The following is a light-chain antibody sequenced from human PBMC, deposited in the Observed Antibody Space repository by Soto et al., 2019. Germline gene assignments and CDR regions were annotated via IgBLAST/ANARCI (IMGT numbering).Light chain of an antibody. Sequence: QSVLTQPASVSGSPGQSIIISCTGTSSDADAYNYVSWYQHHPGKAHKLLIYSVSNRPSGISNRFSGCKSGNTASLTISGLQPEEEADYFCSSYTSSTILFGGGTKVTVL. CDR3: SSYTSSTIL. CDR2: SVS. V-gene: IGLV2-14*03. J-gene: IGLJ2*01. CDR1: SSDADAYNY.